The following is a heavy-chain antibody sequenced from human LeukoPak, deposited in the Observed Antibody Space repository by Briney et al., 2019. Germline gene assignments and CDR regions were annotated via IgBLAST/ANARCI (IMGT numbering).Heavy chain of an antibody. V-gene: IGHV3-30*03. CDR2: ISYDGSNK. CDR1: GFTFSSYG. J-gene: IGHJ6*02. CDR3: ARDSPHYVPYYYYGMDV. D-gene: IGHD4-17*01. Sequence: PGGSLRLSCAASGFTFSSYGMHWVRQAPGKGLEWVAVISYDGSNKYYADSVKGRFTISRDNSKNTLYLQMNSLRAEDTAVYYCARDSPHYVPYYYYGMDVWGQGTTVTVSS.